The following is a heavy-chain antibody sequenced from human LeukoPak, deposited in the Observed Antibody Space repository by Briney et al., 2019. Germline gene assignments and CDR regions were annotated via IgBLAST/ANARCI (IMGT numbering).Heavy chain of an antibody. CDR1: GGSISSYY. CDR2: IYYSGST. Sequence: PSETLSLTCTVSGGSISSYYWSWIRQPPGKGLEWIGYIYYSGSTKYNPSLKSRVTISVDKSKNQFSLKLSSATAADTAVYYCARGTAVVTFNYWGQGALVTVSS. D-gene: IGHD5-18*01. CDR3: ARGTAVVTFNY. J-gene: IGHJ4*02. V-gene: IGHV4-59*01.